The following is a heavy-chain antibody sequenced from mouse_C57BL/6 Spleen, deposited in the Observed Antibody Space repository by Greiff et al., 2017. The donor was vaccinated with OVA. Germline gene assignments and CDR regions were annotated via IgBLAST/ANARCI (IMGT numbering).Heavy chain of an antibody. D-gene: IGHD1-1*01. Sequence: EVHLVESGGGLVQPGASLKLSCESSEYAFPSHDMSWVSKTPETRLALVAAINSDGGSTYYPDTMERRVIISRDNTKKTLYRQMSSLRYEDTALYYCARGYGLMDYWGQGTSVTVSS. CDR2: INSDGGST. CDR1: EYAFPSHD. J-gene: IGHJ4*01. CDR3: ARGYGLMDY. V-gene: IGHV5-2*01.